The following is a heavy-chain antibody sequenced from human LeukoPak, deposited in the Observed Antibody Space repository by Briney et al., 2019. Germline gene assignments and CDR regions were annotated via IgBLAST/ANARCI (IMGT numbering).Heavy chain of an antibody. V-gene: IGHV3-9*01. D-gene: IGHD3-10*01. J-gene: IGHJ3*02. CDR2: ISWNSGSI. Sequence: GGSLRLSCAASGFTFDDSAMHWVRQAPGRGLEWVSTISWNSGSIDYADSVKGRFTISRDNSKNTLYLQMNSLRAEDTAVYYCAKDRGLWFGTEDAFDIWGQGTMVTVSS. CDR1: GFTFDDSA. CDR3: AKDRGLWFGTEDAFDI.